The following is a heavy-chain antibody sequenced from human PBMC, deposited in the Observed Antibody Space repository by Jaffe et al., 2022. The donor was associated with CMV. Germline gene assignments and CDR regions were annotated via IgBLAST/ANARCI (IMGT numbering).Heavy chain of an antibody. CDR3: ARGQAPAYSSSSRGGRYYYYYMDV. CDR2: IYYSGST. CDR1: GGSISSYY. Sequence: QVQLQESGPGLVKPSETLSLTCTVSGGSISSYYWSWIRQPPGKGLEWIGYIYYSGSTNYNPSLKSRVTISVDTSKNQFSLKLSSVTAADTAVYYCARGQAPAYSSSSRGGRYYYYYMDVWGKGTTVTVSS. V-gene: IGHV4-59*01. D-gene: IGHD6-6*01. J-gene: IGHJ6*03.